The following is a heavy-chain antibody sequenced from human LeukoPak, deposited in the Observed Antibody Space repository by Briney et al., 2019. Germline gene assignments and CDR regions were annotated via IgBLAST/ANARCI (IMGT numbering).Heavy chain of an antibody. J-gene: IGHJ4*02. CDR2: ISGSGALT. V-gene: IGHV3-23*01. Sequence: PGGSLRLSCAASGFTFTSKAMSWVRQAPGRGLETVSAISGSGALTYYADSVKGRFTISRDNSKNTLYLQMGSLRAEDMAVYYCARGGLTRSIPRLDYWGQGTLVTVSS. D-gene: IGHD2-21*01. CDR1: GFTFTSKA. CDR3: ARGGLTRSIPRLDY.